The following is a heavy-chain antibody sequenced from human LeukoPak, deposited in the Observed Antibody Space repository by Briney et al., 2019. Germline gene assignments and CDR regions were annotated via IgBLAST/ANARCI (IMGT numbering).Heavy chain of an antibody. CDR2: ISSSSSTI. Sequence: PGGSLRLSCAASGFTFSSYSMNWVRQAPGKGLEWVSYISSSSSTIYYADSVKGRFTISRDNAKNSLYLQMNSLRAEDTAGYYCARGYSSYYPDAFDIWGQGTMVTVSS. CDR1: GFTFSSYS. CDR3: ARGYSSYYPDAFDI. J-gene: IGHJ3*02. V-gene: IGHV3-48*04. D-gene: IGHD5-12*01.